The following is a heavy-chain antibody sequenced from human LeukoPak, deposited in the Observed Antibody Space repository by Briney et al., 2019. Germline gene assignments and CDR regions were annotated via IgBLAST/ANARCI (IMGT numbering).Heavy chain of an antibody. CDR3: ARDGIVVHYYYMDV. CDR2: IIPILGIA. J-gene: IGHJ6*03. CDR1: GGTFSSYA. Sequence: ASVKVSCKASGGTFSSYAISWVRQAPGQGLEWMGRIIPILGIANYAQKFQGRVTITADKSTSTAYMELSSLRAEDTAVYYCARDGIVVHYYYMDVWGKGTTVTVSS. V-gene: IGHV1-69*04. D-gene: IGHD2-2*01.